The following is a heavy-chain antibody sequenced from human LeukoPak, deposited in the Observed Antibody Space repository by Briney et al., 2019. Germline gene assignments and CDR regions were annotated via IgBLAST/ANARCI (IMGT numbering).Heavy chain of an antibody. V-gene: IGHV5-10-1*01. Sequence: GESLRISCKGSGYSFTSYWISWVRQMPGKGLEWMGRIDPSDSYTNYSPSFQGHVTISADKSISTAYLQWSSLKASDTAIYYCARRDYYGSGSYWGAFDYWGQGTLVTVSS. D-gene: IGHD3-10*01. J-gene: IGHJ4*02. CDR1: GYSFTSYW. CDR2: IDPSDSYT. CDR3: ARRDYYGSGSYWGAFDY.